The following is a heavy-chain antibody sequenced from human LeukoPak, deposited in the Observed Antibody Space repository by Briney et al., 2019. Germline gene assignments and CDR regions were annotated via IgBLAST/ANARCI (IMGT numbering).Heavy chain of an antibody. D-gene: IGHD4-17*01. Sequence: GGSLRLSCAASGFSFSSFAMTWVRQSPGKGLEWVSSITGGHYSTYNTDSVKGRFTISRDNSKNTLYLQMNSLRADDTAIYYCTKDPNGDYIGAFDPWGQGTLVTVSS. CDR3: TKDPNGDYIGAFDP. J-gene: IGHJ5*02. V-gene: IGHV3-23*01. CDR2: ITGGHYST. CDR1: GFSFSSFA.